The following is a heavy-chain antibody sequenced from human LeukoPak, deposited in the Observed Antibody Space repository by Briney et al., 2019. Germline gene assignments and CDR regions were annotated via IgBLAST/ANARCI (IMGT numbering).Heavy chain of an antibody. Sequence: PGGSLRLSCAASGFTVSSNYMSWVRQAPGKGLEWVSVIYSGGSTYYADSVKGRFTISRDNSKNTLYLQMNSLRAEDTAVYYCARLGTYGDYGFDYWGQGTLVTVSS. CDR2: IYSGGST. V-gene: IGHV3-66*01. CDR3: ARLGTYGDYGFDY. CDR1: GFTVSSNY. J-gene: IGHJ4*02. D-gene: IGHD4-17*01.